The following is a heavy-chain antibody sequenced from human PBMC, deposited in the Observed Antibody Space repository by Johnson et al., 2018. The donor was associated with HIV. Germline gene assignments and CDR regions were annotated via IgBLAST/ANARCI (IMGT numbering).Heavy chain of an antibody. V-gene: IGHV3-9*01. CDR1: GFTFSSYA. CDR3: AKDIACGGDCGSHAFDI. Sequence: VQLVESGGGLVQPGGSLRLSCAASGFTFSSYAMSWVRQAPGKGLEWVSGISWNSGSIDYADSVKGRFTISRDNAKNSLYLQMNSLRAEDTALYYCAKDIACGGDCGSHAFDIWGQGTMVTVS. CDR2: ISWNSGSI. D-gene: IGHD2-21*01. J-gene: IGHJ3*02.